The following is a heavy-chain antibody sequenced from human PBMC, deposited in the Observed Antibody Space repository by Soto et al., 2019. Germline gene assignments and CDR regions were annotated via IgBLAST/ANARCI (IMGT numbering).Heavy chain of an antibody. CDR2: LNPNSGNT. CDR1: GYTFTSYD. CDR3: AGDGKAAAVDY. D-gene: IGHD6-25*01. Sequence: QVQLVQSGAEVKQPGASVKVSCKASGYTFTSYDINWVRQATGQGLEWMGWLNPNSGNTGYAQKSQGRVTMTRNTSISTADMELGSMRSEDTGGYYWAGDGKAAAVDYGGQGTLVTVSS. J-gene: IGHJ4*02. V-gene: IGHV1-8*01.